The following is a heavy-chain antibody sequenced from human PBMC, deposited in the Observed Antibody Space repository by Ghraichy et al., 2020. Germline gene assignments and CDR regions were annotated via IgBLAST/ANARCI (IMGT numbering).Heavy chain of an antibody. V-gene: IGHV3-48*03. J-gene: IGHJ3*02. CDR3: ARREIVEWLSTGAFDI. CDR1: GFTFSSYE. CDR2: ISSSGSTI. Sequence: GGSLRLSCAASGFTFSSYEMNWVRQAPGKGLEWVSYISSSGSTIYYADSVKGRFTISRDNAKNSLYLQMNSLRAEDTAVYYCARREIVEWLSTGAFDIWGQGTMVTVSS. D-gene: IGHD3-3*01.